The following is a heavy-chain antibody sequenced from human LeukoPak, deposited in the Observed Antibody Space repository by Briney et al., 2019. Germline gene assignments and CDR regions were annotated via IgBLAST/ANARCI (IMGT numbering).Heavy chain of an antibody. CDR3: VRHEYADSSHWFHP. Sequence: GESLKISCKGSGYSFTSYWIGWVRQMPGKGLEWMGIIYPGDSDTRYSPSFQGQVTISVDKSIITAYLQWSSLKASDTAIYYCVRHEYADSSHWFHPWGQGTLVTVSS. D-gene: IGHD6-6*01. V-gene: IGHV5-51*01. CDR2: IYPGDSDT. J-gene: IGHJ5*01. CDR1: GYSFTSYW.